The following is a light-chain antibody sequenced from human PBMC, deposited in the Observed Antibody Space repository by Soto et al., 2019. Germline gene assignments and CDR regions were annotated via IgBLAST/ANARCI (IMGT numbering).Light chain of an antibody. CDR3: QQSFSTPRT. J-gene: IGKJ1*01. CDR1: QTISTY. V-gene: IGKV1-39*01. CDR2: GAS. Sequence: DIQMTQSPSPVSASVGDRVTITCRASQTISTYLNWYQQKPGKAPKLLIYGASSLQSGVPSRFSGSGSGTDFTLTISSLQPEDFGTYYCQQSFSTPRTFGQGTKVDIK.